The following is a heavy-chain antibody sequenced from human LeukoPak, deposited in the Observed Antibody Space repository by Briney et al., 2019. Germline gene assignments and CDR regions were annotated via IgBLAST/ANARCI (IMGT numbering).Heavy chain of an antibody. Sequence: GASVKVSCKASGYSFTNYGNTWVRLAPGQGLEWMGWISVYNGNTIYAHKLQGRVTITTDTYTSTAYMELRSLRSDDTAVYYCARGGYNYDTTVYSYEDWFDPWGQGTLVTVSS. CDR3: ARGGYNYDTTVYSYEDWFDP. J-gene: IGHJ5*02. V-gene: IGHV1-18*01. D-gene: IGHD3-22*01. CDR2: ISVYNGNT. CDR1: GYSFTNYG.